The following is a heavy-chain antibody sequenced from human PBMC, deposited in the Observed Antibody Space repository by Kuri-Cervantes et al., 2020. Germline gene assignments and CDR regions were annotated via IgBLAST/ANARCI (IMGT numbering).Heavy chain of an antibody. V-gene: IGHV3-48*03. CDR2: ISSSGSTI. CDR3: ARVRVQGVRKAGFDP. CDR1: GFTFSSYE. Sequence: LSLTCAASGFTFSSYEMNWVRQAPGKGLEWVSYISSSGSTIYYADSVKGRFTISRDNAKNSLYLQMNSLRAEDTAVYYCARVRVQGVRKAGFDPWGQGTLVTVSS. D-gene: IGHD3-10*01. J-gene: IGHJ5*02.